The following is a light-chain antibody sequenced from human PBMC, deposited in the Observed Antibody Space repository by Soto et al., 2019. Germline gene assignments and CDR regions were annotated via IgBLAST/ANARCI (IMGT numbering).Light chain of an antibody. CDR3: QQYGSSPRIT. V-gene: IGKV3-20*01. CDR1: QSVSSSY. CDR2: GAS. Sequence: EIVLTQSPGTLSLSPGERATLSCRASQSVSSSYLAWYQQKPGQAPRLLIYGASSRSTGIPDRFSGSGSGTDVTLTISRLEPEDLAVYYCQQYGSSPRITFGQGTRLEIK. J-gene: IGKJ5*01.